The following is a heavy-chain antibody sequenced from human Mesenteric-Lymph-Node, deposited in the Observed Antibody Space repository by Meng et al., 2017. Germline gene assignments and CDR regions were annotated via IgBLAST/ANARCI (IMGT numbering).Heavy chain of an antibody. CDR1: GGSISSYY. J-gene: IGHJ4*02. V-gene: IGHV4-4*07. Sequence: ESLKISCTVSGGSISSYYWSWIRQPAGKGLEWIGRIYTSGSTTYNPSLKSRVTMSVDTSKNQFSLKLSSVTAADTAVYYCAREGYDSSGYYLDYWGQGTLVTVSS. CDR3: AREGYDSSGYYLDY. CDR2: IYTSGST. D-gene: IGHD3-22*01.